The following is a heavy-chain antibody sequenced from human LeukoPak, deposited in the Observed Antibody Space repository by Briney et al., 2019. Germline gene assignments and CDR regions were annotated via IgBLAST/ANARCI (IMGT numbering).Heavy chain of an antibody. J-gene: IGHJ4*02. CDR1: GFTFSSYA. V-gene: IGHV3-23*01. Sequence: GGSLRLSCAASGFTFSSYAMSWVRQAPGKGLDWVSAISGSGADTYYTDSVKGRFTISRDNSKNTLYLQMNSLRAEDTAVYYCARGSRDDYSNPPFDHWGQGTLVTVSS. CDR3: ARGSRDDYSNPPFDH. D-gene: IGHD4-11*01. CDR2: ISGSGADT.